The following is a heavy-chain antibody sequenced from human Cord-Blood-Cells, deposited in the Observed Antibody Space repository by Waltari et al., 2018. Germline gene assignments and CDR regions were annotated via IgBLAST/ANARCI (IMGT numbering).Heavy chain of an antibody. V-gene: IGHV4-59*01. CDR2: IYYSGST. J-gene: IGHJ4*02. D-gene: IGHD2-21*02. Sequence: QVQLQESGPGLVQPSETLSLTCPVSGGSISSYYWSWIRQPPGKGLEWIGYIYYSGSTNYNPSLKSRVTISVDTSKNQFSLKLSSVTAADTAVYYCARAEPTAILDYWGQGTLVTVSS. CDR3: ARAEPTAILDY. CDR1: GGSISSYY.